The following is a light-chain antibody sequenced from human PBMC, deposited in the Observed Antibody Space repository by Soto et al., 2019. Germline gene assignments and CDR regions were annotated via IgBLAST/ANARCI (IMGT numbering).Light chain of an antibody. CDR3: HQRQSWPRT. CDR2: HTS. CDR1: QTVNSR. Sequence: EILLTQSPATLSSSPGERATLSCRASQTVNSRLAWYQHKPGQAPRLLSYHTSNRATGIPDRFSGSGSGTDFTLTISSLEHEDFAVYYCHQRQSWPRTFGQGTRWIS. V-gene: IGKV3-11*01. J-gene: IGKJ1*01.